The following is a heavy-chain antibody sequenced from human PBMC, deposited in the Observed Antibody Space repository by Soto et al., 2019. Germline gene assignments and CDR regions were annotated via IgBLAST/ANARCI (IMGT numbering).Heavy chain of an antibody. CDR1: GFTFRSYV. J-gene: IGHJ4*02. CDR2: TSYDGSNN. Sequence: QVQLVDSGGGVVQPGTSLRLSCVGSGFTFRSYVIHWVRQAPGKGLEWVALTSYDGSNNFYGDSVKGRFTISSHNSRNTVELHMDSLTFEDSAIYDSARWGTSGGLDVWGQGTLVSVSS. V-gene: IGHV3-33*05. D-gene: IGHD3-16*01. CDR3: ARWGTSGGLDV.